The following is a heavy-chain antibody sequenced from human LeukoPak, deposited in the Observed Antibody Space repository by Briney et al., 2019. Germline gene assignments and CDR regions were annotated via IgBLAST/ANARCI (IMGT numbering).Heavy chain of an antibody. CDR3: TRDPAPQYYYDSSGYAHERAFDI. CDR2: IYYSGST. D-gene: IGHD3-22*01. CDR1: GSTFSTAW. V-gene: IGHV4-4*02. J-gene: IGHJ3*02. Sequence: GSLRLSCAASGSTFSTAWMSWVRQAPGKGLEWGGSIYYSGSTYYNPSLKSRVTISVDTSKNQFSLKLSSVTAADTAVYYCTRDPAPQYYYDSSGYAHERAFDIWGQGTMVTVSS.